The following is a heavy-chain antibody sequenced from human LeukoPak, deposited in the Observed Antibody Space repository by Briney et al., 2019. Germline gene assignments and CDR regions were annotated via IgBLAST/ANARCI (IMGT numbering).Heavy chain of an antibody. J-gene: IGHJ4*02. CDR1: GFTFSSYS. CDR2: ISSSSSYI. Sequence: PGGSLRLSCAASGFTFSSYSMNWVRQAPGKGLEWVSSISSSSSYIYYADSVKGRFTISRDNSKNTLYLQMNSLRAEDTAVYYCAKDPPLYSYGADIDYWGQGTLVTVSS. CDR3: AKDPPLYSYGADIDY. V-gene: IGHV3-21*04. D-gene: IGHD5-18*01.